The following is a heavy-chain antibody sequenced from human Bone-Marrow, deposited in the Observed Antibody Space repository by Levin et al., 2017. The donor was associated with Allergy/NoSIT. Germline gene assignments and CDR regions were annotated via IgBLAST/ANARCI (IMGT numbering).Heavy chain of an antibody. D-gene: IGHD1-26*01. V-gene: IGHV4-39*01. CDR3: ARRPPGSYSDY. Sequence: GSLRLSCTVSGGSISGESWGWIRQPPGKGLQWIASIDYRGSTYYNPSLNSRVTISVDTSKNQFSLKLRSVTAADTAVYYCARRPPGSYSDYWGQGTLVTVSS. CDR1: GGSISGES. CDR2: IDYRGST. J-gene: IGHJ4*02.